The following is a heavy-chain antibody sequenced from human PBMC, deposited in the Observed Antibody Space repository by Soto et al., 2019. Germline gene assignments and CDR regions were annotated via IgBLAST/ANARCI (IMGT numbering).Heavy chain of an antibody. CDR1: GASMINNAYH. Sequence: SETLSLTCTVSGASMINNAYHWGWIRQSPGTGLEWIGSINYVGNTHYNPSLMSRVTMSVDTSKNQFSLNLTSVTASDTAVYYCARLPCRPGSCTYWYFDLWGRGTLVTVSS. CDR3: ARLPCRPGSCTYWYFDL. V-gene: IGHV4-39*01. J-gene: IGHJ2*01. CDR2: INYVGNT. D-gene: IGHD2-15*01.